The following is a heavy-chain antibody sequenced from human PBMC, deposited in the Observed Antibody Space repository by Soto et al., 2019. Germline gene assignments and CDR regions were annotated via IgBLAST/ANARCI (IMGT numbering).Heavy chain of an antibody. V-gene: IGHV4-39*01. Sequence: SETLSLTCIVSGGSISSTSYYWGWIRQPPGKELEWIGSIYYSGSTYYNPSLKSRVTISVDTSKNQFSLKLSSVTAADTAVYYCARQGRRPTYYYYGMDVWGQGATVTVS. CDR3: ARQGRRPTYYYYGMDV. J-gene: IGHJ6*02. CDR1: GGSISSTSYY. CDR2: IYYSGST.